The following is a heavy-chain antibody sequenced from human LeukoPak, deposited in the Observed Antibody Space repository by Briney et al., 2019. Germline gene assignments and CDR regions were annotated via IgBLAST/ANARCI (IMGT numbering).Heavy chain of an antibody. J-gene: IGHJ3*02. CDR1: GFTVSSNY. CDR3: ARSYCGGDCYLWNAFDI. D-gene: IGHD2-21*02. Sequence: PGGSLRLSCAASGFTVSSNYMSWVRQAPGEGLEWVSVIYSGGSTYYADSVKGRFTISRDNSKNTLYLQMNSLRAEDTAVYYCARSYCGGDCYLWNAFDIWGQGTMVTVSS. V-gene: IGHV3-66*01. CDR2: IYSGGST.